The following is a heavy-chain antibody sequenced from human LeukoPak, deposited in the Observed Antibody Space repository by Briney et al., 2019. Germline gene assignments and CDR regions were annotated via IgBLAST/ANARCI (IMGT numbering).Heavy chain of an antibody. Sequence: SETLSLTCTVSGGSISSYYWSWIRQPSGKGLEWIGYIYYSGSTNYNPSLKSRVTISVDTSKNQFSLKLSSVTAADTAVYYCARHSVGSFDYWGQGTLVTVSS. CDR1: GGSISSYY. CDR2: IYYSGST. V-gene: IGHV4-59*08. D-gene: IGHD3-10*01. J-gene: IGHJ4*02. CDR3: ARHSVGSFDY.